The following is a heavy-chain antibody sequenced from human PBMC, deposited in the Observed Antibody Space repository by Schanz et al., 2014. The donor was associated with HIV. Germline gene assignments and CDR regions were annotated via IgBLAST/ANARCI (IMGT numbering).Heavy chain of an antibody. D-gene: IGHD6-6*01. J-gene: IGHJ4*02. Sequence: QVQLVESGGGVVQPGRSLRLSCAASGFTFDSYGIHWVRQAPGKGLEWVAVIWVDGTSKFYADSVRGRITISRDNSKNTLYLQMNSLRADDTAVYYCAKGWRGYSISSLVDYWGQGSLVTVSS. V-gene: IGHV3-30*18. CDR1: GFTFDSYG. CDR2: IWVDGTSK. CDR3: AKGWRGYSISSLVDY.